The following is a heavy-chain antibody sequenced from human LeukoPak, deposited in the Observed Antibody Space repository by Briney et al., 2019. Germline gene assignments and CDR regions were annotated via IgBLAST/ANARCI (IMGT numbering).Heavy chain of an antibody. V-gene: IGHV4-61*01. D-gene: IGHD4-17*01. CDR1: GGSVSSGSYY. CDR3: ARRGYADYALFDP. CDR2: ISHGGST. J-gene: IGHJ5*02. Sequence: PSETLSLTCTVSGGSVSSGSYYWSWIRQPPGKGLEWIGYISHGGSTNYNPSLKSRVTISVDTSKNQFSLKLSSVTAADTAVYYWARRGYADYALFDPWGQGTLVTVSS.